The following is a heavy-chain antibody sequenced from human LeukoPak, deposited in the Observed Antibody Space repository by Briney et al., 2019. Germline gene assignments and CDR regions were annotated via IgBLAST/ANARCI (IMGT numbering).Heavy chain of an antibody. V-gene: IGHV1-2*06. Sequence: GASMKVSCKASGYTFTGYYMHWVRQAPGQGLEWMGRINPNSGGTNYAQKFQGRVTMTRDTSISTAYMELSRLRSDDTAVYYCARVLEQQLGYYYYYYYMDVWGKGTTVTVSS. D-gene: IGHD6-13*01. CDR1: GYTFTGYY. CDR2: INPNSGGT. J-gene: IGHJ6*03. CDR3: ARVLEQQLGYYYYYYYMDV.